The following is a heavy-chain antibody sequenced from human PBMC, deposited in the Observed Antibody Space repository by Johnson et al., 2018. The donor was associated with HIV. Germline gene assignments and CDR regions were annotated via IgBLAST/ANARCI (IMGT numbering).Heavy chain of an antibody. V-gene: IGHV3-30*18. Sequence: QVQLVESGGGVVQPGRSLRLSCAASGFAFSSYGMHWVRQAPGKGLEWVAIISYDGSNKYYADSVKGRFTISRDNSKNTLYLQMNSLRAEDTAVYYCAKAGAVACPGRDAFDIWGQGTMVTVSS. CDR3: AKAGAVACPGRDAFDI. D-gene: IGHD6-19*01. J-gene: IGHJ3*02. CDR1: GFAFSSYG. CDR2: ISYDGSNK.